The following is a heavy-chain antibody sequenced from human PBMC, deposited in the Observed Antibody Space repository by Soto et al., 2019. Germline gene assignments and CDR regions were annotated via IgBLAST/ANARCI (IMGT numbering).Heavy chain of an antibody. Sequence: SWVRQPPGKGLEWIGESFHDGSTNYNPSLKSRVTMSVDKSKNYFSLELTSVTAADTALYYCARDEYKDSSDWGQGTLVTVS. D-gene: IGHD6-6*01. V-gene: IGHV4-4*02. J-gene: IGHJ4*02. CDR3: ARDEYKDSSD. CDR2: SFHDGST.